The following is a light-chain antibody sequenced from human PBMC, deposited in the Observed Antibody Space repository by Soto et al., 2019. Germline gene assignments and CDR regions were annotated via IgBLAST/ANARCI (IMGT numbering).Light chain of an antibody. CDR3: QQRFTWPPVT. V-gene: IGKV3-11*01. J-gene: IGKJ5*01. Sequence: EIVLTQSPATLSLSPGERATLSCRASQSVGSSLAWYQHKPGQAPRLLIHDASNRATGIPARFSGSESGTDFTLTISSLEPEDFAVYYCQQRFTWPPVTFGQGTRLEIK. CDR1: QSVGSS. CDR2: DAS.